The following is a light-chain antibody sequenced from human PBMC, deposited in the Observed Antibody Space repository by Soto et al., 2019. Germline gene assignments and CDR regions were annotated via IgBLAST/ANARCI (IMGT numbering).Light chain of an antibody. CDR3: QQYGSSQYT. J-gene: IGKJ2*01. Sequence: EIVLTQSPATLSLSPGERATLSCRASQSVSSSYLAWYQQKPGQAPRLLIYGASSRATGIPDTFSGSGSGTGFTLTISRLEPADFAVYYCQQYGSSQYTFGQGPKLEIK. CDR2: GAS. CDR1: QSVSSSY. V-gene: IGKV3-20*01.